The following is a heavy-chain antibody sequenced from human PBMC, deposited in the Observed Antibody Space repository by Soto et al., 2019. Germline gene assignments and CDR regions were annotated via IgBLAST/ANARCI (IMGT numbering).Heavy chain of an antibody. V-gene: IGHV3-33*06. CDR2: IWYDGSNT. CDR1: GFIFSSYG. Sequence: PGWSLRLSCAASGFIFSSYGMHWVRQAPGKGLEWVAGIWYDGSNTFYSDAVKGRFSISRDNSKNTVDLQMNSLRAEDTAVYYCAKYIAVAPGWLDPWGQGIQVTVSS. J-gene: IGHJ5*02. D-gene: IGHD6-19*01. CDR3: AKYIAVAPGWLDP.